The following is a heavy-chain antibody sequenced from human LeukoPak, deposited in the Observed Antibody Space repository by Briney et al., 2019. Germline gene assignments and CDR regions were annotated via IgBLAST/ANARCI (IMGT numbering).Heavy chain of an antibody. D-gene: IGHD6-6*01. J-gene: IGHJ4*02. CDR2: INPSGGST. CDR3: ARDSEQLVGLYYFDY. CDR1: GYTFTSYY. Sequence: ASVKVSCKTSGYTFTSYYMHWVRQAPGQGLEWMGIINPSGGSTSYAQKFQGRVTMTRDTSTSTVYMELSSLRSEDTAVYYCARDSEQLVGLYYFDYWGQGTLVTVSS. V-gene: IGHV1-46*01.